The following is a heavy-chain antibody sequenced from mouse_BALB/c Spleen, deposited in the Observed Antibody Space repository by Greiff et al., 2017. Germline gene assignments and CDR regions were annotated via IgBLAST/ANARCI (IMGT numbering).Heavy chain of an antibody. V-gene: IGHV3-2*02. J-gene: IGHJ4*01. CDR2: ISYSGST. CDR3: ARYRYDGDYYAMDY. CDR1: GYSITSDYA. Sequence: VQLKESGPGLVKPSQSLSLTCTVTGYSITSDYAWNWIRQFPGNKLEWMGYISYSGSTSYNPSLKSRISITRDTSKNQFFLQLNSVTTEDTATYYCARYRYDGDYYAMDYWGQGTSVTVSS. D-gene: IGHD2-14*01.